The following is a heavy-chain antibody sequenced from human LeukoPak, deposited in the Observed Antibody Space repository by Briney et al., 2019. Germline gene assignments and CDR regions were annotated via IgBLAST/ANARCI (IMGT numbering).Heavy chain of an antibody. CDR1: GFTIRSFW. V-gene: IGHV3-7*01. Sequence: AGKLRRYCAGSGFTIRSFWMGWVRHGPGKGLEWVVNIKTDGREKYYVVYVRGRFTTSTATATNSLYLKILRPSAEDTADYYWARDCAYRSGIWYYYYMDVWGKGTKVSVSS. D-gene: IGHD3-10*01. CDR3: ARDCAYRSGIWYYYYMDV. CDR2: IKTDGREK. J-gene: IGHJ6*03.